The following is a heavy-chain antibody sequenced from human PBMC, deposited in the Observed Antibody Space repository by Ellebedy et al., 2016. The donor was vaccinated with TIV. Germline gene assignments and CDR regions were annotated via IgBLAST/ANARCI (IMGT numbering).Heavy chain of an antibody. CDR1: GFNFSDYY. V-gene: IGHV3-11*06. CDR2: ISSTSSYT. Sequence: GGSLRLSXAASGFNFSDYYMTWIRQAPGKGLQWVSFISSTSSYTNYADSVKGRFTISRDNAKNSLYLQMNSLRAEDTAVYYCARDFQLLYWGQGTLVTVSS. D-gene: IGHD2-2*01. J-gene: IGHJ4*02. CDR3: ARDFQLLY.